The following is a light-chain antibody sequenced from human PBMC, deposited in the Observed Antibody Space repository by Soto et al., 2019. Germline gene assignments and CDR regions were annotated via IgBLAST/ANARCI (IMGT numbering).Light chain of an antibody. CDR1: QSVSSY. V-gene: IGKV3-11*01. CDR3: QQRSNWPPTWT. J-gene: IGKJ1*01. Sequence: EIVLSQSPDNLSLSPGERATLSCRASQSVSSYLAWYQQKPGQAPRLLIYDASNRATGIPARFSGSGSGTDFTLTISSLEPEDFAVYYCQQRSNWPPTWTFGQGTKVDIK. CDR2: DAS.